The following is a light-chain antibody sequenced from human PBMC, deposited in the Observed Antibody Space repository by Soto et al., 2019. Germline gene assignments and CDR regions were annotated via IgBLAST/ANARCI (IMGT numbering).Light chain of an antibody. Sequence: QSALTQPASVSGSPGQSITISCTGTSSDVGGYNYVSWYQQHPGKAPKLMIYDVSTRPSGVSNRFSGSKSGNTATLTISGLQAEDEADYYCSSYTSSNTYVVFGGGTKVTVL. CDR3: SSYTSSNTYVV. CDR2: DVS. J-gene: IGLJ2*01. V-gene: IGLV2-14*01. CDR1: SSDVGGYNY.